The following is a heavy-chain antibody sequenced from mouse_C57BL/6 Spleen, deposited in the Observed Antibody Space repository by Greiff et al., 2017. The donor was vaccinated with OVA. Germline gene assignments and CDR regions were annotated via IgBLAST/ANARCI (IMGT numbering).Heavy chain of an antibody. CDR1: GYSITSGYY. CDR2: ISYDGSN. V-gene: IGHV3-6*01. D-gene: IGHD2-1*01. J-gene: IGHJ1*03. CDR3: ARGEDYGNYGYFDV. Sequence: ESGPGLVKPSQSLSLTCSVTGYSITSGYYWNWIRQFPGNKLEWMGYISYDGSNNYNPSLKNRISITRDTSKNQFFLKLNSVTTEDTATYYCARGEDYGNYGYFDVWGTGTTVTVSS.